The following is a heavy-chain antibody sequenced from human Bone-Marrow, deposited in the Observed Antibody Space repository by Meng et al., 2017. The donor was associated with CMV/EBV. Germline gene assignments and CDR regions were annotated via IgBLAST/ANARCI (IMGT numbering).Heavy chain of an antibody. CDR1: GYPFTTFY. V-gene: IGHV1-2*02. J-gene: IGHJ1*01. CDR2: ISPGRGGT. CDR3: ERIEGGVAVVTD. Sequence: ASVKVSCKTSGYPFTTFYVHWVRQAPGQGLEWMGWISPGRGGTKYAERFRDRFTMTADTSITTAYMELTRLTPDDTATYFCERIEGGVAVVTDWGQGTPVTVSS. D-gene: IGHD2-21*02.